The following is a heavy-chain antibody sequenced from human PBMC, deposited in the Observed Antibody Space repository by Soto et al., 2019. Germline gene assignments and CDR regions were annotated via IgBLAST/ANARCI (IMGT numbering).Heavy chain of an antibody. V-gene: IGHV2-5*02. J-gene: IGHJ3*02. CDR2: IYWDDDK. CDR1: GFSLSTSGVG. Sequence: QITLKESGPPLVKPTQTLTLTCTFSGFSLSTSGVGVGWIRQPPGKALEWLALIYWDDDKRYSPSLKSTLTITTDTSKHQVVLTMTDMDPVDTATYYCARYGSGSYINAFDIWGQGTMVTVSS. CDR3: ARYGSGSYINAFDI. D-gene: IGHD3-10*01.